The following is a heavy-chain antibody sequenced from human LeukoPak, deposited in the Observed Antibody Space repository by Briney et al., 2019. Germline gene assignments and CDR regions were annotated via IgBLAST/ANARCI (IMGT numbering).Heavy chain of an antibody. Sequence: GALRLSCAASGVTFSSYGMQWFRQAPGKGLEWGAGISYDGSNKYYADSVKGRFTISRDNSKNTLYLQMNSLRADDTAVYYCAKARHYDFWSGYYAAADYWGQGTLVTVSS. CDR1: GVTFSSYG. CDR3: AKARHYDFWSGYYAAADY. V-gene: IGHV3-30*18. CDR2: ISYDGSNK. J-gene: IGHJ4*02. D-gene: IGHD3-3*01.